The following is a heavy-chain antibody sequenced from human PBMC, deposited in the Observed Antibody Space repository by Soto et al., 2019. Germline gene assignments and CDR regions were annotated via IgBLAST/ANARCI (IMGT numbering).Heavy chain of an antibody. Sequence: GRSLRLSCAASGFTFSSYGMHWVRQAPGKGLEWVAVISYDGSNKYYADSVKGRFTISRDNSKYTLYLQMNSLRAEDTAVYYCAKDRVLRTAMVTVYYYYYGMDVWGQGTTVTVSS. J-gene: IGHJ6*02. CDR1: GFTFSSYG. D-gene: IGHD5-18*01. CDR3: AKDRVLRTAMVTVYYYYYGMDV. V-gene: IGHV3-30*18. CDR2: ISYDGSNK.